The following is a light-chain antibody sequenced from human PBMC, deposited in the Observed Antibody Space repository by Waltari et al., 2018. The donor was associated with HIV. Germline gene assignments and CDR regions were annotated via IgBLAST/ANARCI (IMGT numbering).Light chain of an antibody. V-gene: IGKV3-15*01. CDR2: GAS. J-gene: IGKJ3*01. CDR1: QSINNN. Sequence: EILMTQSPATLSVSPGERATLSCRASQSINNNLAWYQQKPGQAPRLLIYGASTGATGVPARFSGIGSGTEFTLTISSLQSEDFAVYYCQQYNNWPGITFGPGTKVDIK. CDR3: QQYNNWPGIT.